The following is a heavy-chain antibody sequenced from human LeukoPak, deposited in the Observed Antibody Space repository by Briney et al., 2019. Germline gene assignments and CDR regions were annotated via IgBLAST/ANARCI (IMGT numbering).Heavy chain of an antibody. CDR3: AKGTYDSRGHFDY. J-gene: IGHJ4*02. D-gene: IGHD3-22*01. Sequence: PGGSLRLSCAASGFRFNNYAMAWVRQAPRKGLEWVSGISGSGTNTYYADSVKGRFTISRDNSKNTLYLQMNSLRAEDTAAYYCAKGTYDSRGHFDYWGQGTLVSVSS. CDR2: ISGSGTNT. V-gene: IGHV3-23*01. CDR1: GFRFNNYA.